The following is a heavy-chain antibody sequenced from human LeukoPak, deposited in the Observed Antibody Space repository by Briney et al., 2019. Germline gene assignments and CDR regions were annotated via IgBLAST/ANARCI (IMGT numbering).Heavy chain of an antibody. CDR3: ARDRTAYSGSYFAFDI. V-gene: IGHV1-69*13. J-gene: IGHJ3*02. Sequence: ASVKVSCKASGGTFSSYAISWVRQAPGQGLEWMGGIIPIFGTANYAQKFQGRVTITADESTSTAYVELSSLRSEDTAVYYCARDRTAYSGSYFAFDIWGQGTMVTVSS. CDR2: IIPIFGTA. D-gene: IGHD1-26*01. CDR1: GGTFSSYA.